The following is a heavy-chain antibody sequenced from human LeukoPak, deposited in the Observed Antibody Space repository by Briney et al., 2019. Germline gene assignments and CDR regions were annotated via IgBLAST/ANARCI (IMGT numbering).Heavy chain of an antibody. D-gene: IGHD6-19*01. CDR2: ISNDGSNG. V-gene: IGHV3-30*14. Sequence: PGGSLRLSCAASGFTFSTYPVHWVRQAPGRGLEWVTVISNDGSNGYYAVSVKGRFTISRDNSQNTLYVQMSSLSPEDTAVYYCVREVSSGSFDYWGQGTLVTVSS. CDR1: GFTFSTYP. CDR3: VREVSSGSFDY. J-gene: IGHJ4*02.